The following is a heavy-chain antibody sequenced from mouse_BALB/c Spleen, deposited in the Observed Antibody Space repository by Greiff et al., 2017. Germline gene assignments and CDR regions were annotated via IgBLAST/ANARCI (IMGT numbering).Heavy chain of an antibody. D-gene: IGHD1-1*01. CDR2: ISTYYGNT. Sequence: VQLQQSGPELVRPGVSVKISCKGSGYTFTDYAMHWVKQSHAKSLEWIGVISTYYGNTNYNQKFKGKATMTVDKSSSTAYMELARLTSEDSAIYYCARYGSSYDAMDYWGQGTSVTVSS. CDR3: ARYGSSYDAMDY. V-gene: IGHV1-67*01. CDR1: GYTFTDYA. J-gene: IGHJ4*01.